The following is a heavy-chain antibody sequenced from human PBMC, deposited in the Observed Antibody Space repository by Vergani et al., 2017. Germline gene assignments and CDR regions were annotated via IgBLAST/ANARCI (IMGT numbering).Heavy chain of an antibody. Sequence: QVQLVESEGGVVQPGRSLTLSCVASGFTFSSHGMHWVRQAPGKGLEWVAVIWYDGSNKYYGDSVKGRFTISRDNSKNTLYLQINSLRVEDMAVYYCARWGNEKRLDSWGQGTLVTVSS. J-gene: IGHJ5*01. CDR1: GFTFSSHG. CDR3: ARWGNEKRLDS. CDR2: IWYDGSNK. D-gene: IGHD1-1*01. V-gene: IGHV3-33*01.